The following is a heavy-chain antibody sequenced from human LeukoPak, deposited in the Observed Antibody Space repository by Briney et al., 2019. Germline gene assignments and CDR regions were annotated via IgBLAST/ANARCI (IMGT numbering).Heavy chain of an antibody. V-gene: IGHV1-2*02. CDR3: ARSGSTGYSLDY. D-gene: IGHD3-22*01. CDR1: RYSFTGYF. Sequence: ASVKVSCKASRYSFTGYFIHWGRQAPGQGLEWMGCIDPNSGDTKYAQKFQGRVSMPRDTSTRTAYMELSRLRSDDTAVYFCARSGSTGYSLDYWGQGTLVTVSS. CDR2: IDPNSGDT. J-gene: IGHJ4*02.